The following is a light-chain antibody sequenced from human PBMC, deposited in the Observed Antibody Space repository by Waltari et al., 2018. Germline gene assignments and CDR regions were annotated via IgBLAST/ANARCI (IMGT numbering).Light chain of an antibody. CDR1: QNISNH. CDR2: AAT. J-gene: IGKJ3*01. CDR3: QQSYSAVT. V-gene: IGKV1-39*01. Sequence: DIQMTQSPSSLSASVGDRVTITCRASQNISNHLNWYQQEPGAAPKLLNFAATSLQSEVPSRFGGSGSGTEFTLTISSLHAEDFATYYCQQSYSAVTFGPGTKVDIK.